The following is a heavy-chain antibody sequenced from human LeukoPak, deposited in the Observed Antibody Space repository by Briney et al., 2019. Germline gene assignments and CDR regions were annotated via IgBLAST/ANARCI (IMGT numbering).Heavy chain of an antibody. V-gene: IGHV1-18*04. D-gene: IGHD5-18*01. J-gene: IGHJ4*02. CDR3: ARTVTAMVFYFDY. CDR1: GYTFTGYY. CDR2: ISAYNGNT. Sequence: ASVKVSCKASGYTFTGYYMHWVRQAPGQGLEWMGWISAYNGNTNYAQKLQGRVTMTTDTSTSTAYMELRSLRSEDTAVYYCARTVTAMVFYFDYWGQGTLVTVSS.